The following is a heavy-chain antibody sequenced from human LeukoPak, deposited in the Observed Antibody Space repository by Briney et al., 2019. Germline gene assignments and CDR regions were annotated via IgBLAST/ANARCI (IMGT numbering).Heavy chain of an antibody. V-gene: IGHV4-34*01. CDR1: GGSFSGYY. CDR2: INHWGST. CDR3: ARGPSRAPFDY. Sequence: SETLSLTCAVYGGSFSGYYWSWLRQPPGKGLEWIGEINHWGSTNYTPSLKSRVTISVDTSKNQFSLKLSSVTAADTAVYYCARGPSRAPFDYWGQGTLVTVSS. J-gene: IGHJ4*02.